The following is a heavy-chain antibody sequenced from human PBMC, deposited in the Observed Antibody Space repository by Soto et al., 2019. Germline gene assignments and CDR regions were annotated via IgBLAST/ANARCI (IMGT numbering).Heavy chain of an antibody. J-gene: IGHJ5*02. Sequence: PSETLCLPCTVSGASISGFYWSWIRKSAGKGLEWIGRIYATGTTDYNPSLKSRVMMSVDTSKKQFSLKLRSVTAADTAVYYCVRDGTKTLRDWFDPWGQGISVTVS. V-gene: IGHV4-4*07. CDR2: IYATGTT. D-gene: IGHD1-1*01. CDR3: VRDGTKTLRDWFDP. CDR1: GASISGFY.